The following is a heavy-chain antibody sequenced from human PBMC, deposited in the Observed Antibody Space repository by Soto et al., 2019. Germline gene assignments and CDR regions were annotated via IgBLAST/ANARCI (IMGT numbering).Heavy chain of an antibody. D-gene: IGHD2-15*01. V-gene: IGHV3-64D*08. CDR1: GFTFSSYA. CDR2: ISSNGGST. CDR3: VKGKYCSGGSCYFVGY. J-gene: IGHJ4*02. Sequence: GGSLRLSCSASGFTFSSYAMHWVRQAPGKGLEYVSAISSNGGSTYYADSVKGRFTISRDNSKNTLYLQMSSLRAEDTAVYYCVKGKYCSGGSCYFVGYWGQGTLVTVSS.